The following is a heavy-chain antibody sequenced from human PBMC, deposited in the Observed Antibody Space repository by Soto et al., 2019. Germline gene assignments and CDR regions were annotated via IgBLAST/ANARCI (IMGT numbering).Heavy chain of an antibody. CDR3: ARGMWELPIDS. CDR2: ISPYNDNT. D-gene: IGHD1-26*01. V-gene: IGHV1-18*01. J-gene: IGHJ4*02. Sequence: QVQLVQSGAEVKKPGASVKVSCKASDYTFTSYGINWVRQAPGQGLEWMGWISPYNDNTQYAQRFQGRVTLTKDNSTNTAYMELRRRRAAYTAVYYCARGMWELPIDSGGQGTLVTVYS. CDR1: DYTFTSYG.